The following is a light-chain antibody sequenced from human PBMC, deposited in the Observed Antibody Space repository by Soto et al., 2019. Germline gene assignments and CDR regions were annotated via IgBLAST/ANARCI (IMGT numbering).Light chain of an antibody. CDR1: TSDVGVYDY. CDR2: DVT. Sequence: QSALTQPASVSGSPGQSITISCTGTTSDVGVYDYVSWYQQFPGKAPKLILYDVTNRPSGVSNRFSGSKSGNTASLTISGLQAEDEADYYCSSYTSTSTWVFGGGTKLTVL. CDR3: SSYTSTSTWV. J-gene: IGLJ3*02. V-gene: IGLV2-14*01.